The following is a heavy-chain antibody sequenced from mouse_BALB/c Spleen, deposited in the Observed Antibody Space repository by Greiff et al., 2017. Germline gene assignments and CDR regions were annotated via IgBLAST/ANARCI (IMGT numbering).Heavy chain of an antibody. CDR3: TRDPSYDYDY. Sequence: EVQVVESGGGLVKPGGSLKLSCAASGFTFSSYTMSWVRQTPEKRLEWVATISSGGSYTYYPDSVKGRFTISRDNAKNTLYLQMSSLKSEDTAMYYCTRDPSYDYDYWGQGTTLTVSS. V-gene: IGHV5-6-4*01. J-gene: IGHJ2*01. CDR1: GFTFSSYT. D-gene: IGHD2-4*01. CDR2: ISSGGSYT.